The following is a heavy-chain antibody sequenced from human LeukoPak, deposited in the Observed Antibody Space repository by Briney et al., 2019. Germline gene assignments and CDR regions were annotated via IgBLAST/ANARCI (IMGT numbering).Heavy chain of an antibody. Sequence: PGGSLRLTCAASGFTFSSYGMHWLRQAPGKGLEWVAVIWYDGSNKYYADSVKVRFTIYRDNSKNTLYLQMNSLRAEDTAVYYCAKEHDSGYEYYYYYYMDVWGKGTTVTVSS. V-gene: IGHV3-33*06. CDR1: GFTFSSYG. J-gene: IGHJ6*03. CDR3: AKEHDSGYEYYYYYYMDV. D-gene: IGHD5-12*01. CDR2: IWYDGSNK.